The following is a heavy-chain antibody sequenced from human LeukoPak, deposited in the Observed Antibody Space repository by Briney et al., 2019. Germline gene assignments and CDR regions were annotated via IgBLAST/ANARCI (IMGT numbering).Heavy chain of an antibody. J-gene: IGHJ6*02. Sequence: GGSLRLSCAASGFTFSNAWMSWVRQAPGKGLERVGRIKTKTDGGTTDYAAPVKGRFTISRDDSQTTLYLQMNSLKTEDTALYYRTTRVWYYAMDVWGQGTTVTVSS. CDR3: TTRVWYYAMDV. CDR2: IKTKTDGGTT. V-gene: IGHV3-15*01. CDR1: GFTFSNAW.